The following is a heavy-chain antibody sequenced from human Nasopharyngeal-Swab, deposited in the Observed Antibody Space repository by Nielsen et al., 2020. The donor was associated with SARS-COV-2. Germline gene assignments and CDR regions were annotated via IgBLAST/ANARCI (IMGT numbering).Heavy chain of an antibody. V-gene: IGHV4-4*02. J-gene: IGHJ4*02. CDR3: ANVRVASAGTFDF. CDR2: ILRGGTT. D-gene: IGHD6-13*01. Sequence: WRRHCTGKGPEWIGEILRGGTTNYNPSLESRVTISLDKSKNQFSLRLNSVTAADTAVYYCANVRVASAGTFDFWGLGTLVTVSS.